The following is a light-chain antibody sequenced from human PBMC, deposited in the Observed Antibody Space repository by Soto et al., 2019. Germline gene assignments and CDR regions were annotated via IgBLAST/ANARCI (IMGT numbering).Light chain of an antibody. CDR2: AAS. V-gene: IGKV1-16*01. J-gene: IGKJ4*01. CDR1: QDIRNS. Sequence: DIQMTQSPSSLSASVGDRVTITCRASQDIRNSLGWFQQKPGKAPKSLIYAASRLQSGVPSRFIGSGSGTDFTLTISSLQPEDFASYYCQQYESYPVTFGGGTKVEIK. CDR3: QQYESYPVT.